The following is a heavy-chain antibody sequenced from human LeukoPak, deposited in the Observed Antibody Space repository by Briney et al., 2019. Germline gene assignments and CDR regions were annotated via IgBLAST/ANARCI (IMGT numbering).Heavy chain of an antibody. Sequence: GGSLRLSCAASGFTFSSYSMNWVRQTPGKGLEWVSSISNSSSYIYYADSVKGRFTISRDNAKNSLYLQMNSLRAEDTAVYYCARDNLGYCSGGSCYSPRWSYYYYYMDVWGKGTTVTVSS. CDR1: GFTFSSYS. D-gene: IGHD2-15*01. J-gene: IGHJ6*03. CDR2: ISNSSSYI. V-gene: IGHV3-21*01. CDR3: ARDNLGYCSGGSCYSPRWSYYYYYMDV.